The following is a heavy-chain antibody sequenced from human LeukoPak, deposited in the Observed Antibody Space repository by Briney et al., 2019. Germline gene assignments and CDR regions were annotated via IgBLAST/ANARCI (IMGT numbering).Heavy chain of an antibody. CDR3: AAGGRDTAMVAIDY. CDR1: GGTFSSYA. Sequence: ASVKVSCKASGGTFSSYAISWVRQAPGQGLEWMGGIIPIFGTANYAQKFQGRVTITADESTSTAYMELSSLRSEDTAVYYCAAGGRDTAMVAIDYWGQGTLVTVSS. V-gene: IGHV1-69*01. CDR2: IIPIFGTA. J-gene: IGHJ4*02. D-gene: IGHD5-18*01.